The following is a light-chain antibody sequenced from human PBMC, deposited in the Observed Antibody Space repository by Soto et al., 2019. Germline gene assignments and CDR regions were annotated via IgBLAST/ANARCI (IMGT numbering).Light chain of an antibody. Sequence: QDPSTLSASDVDRGTITCRGSQSISSWLAWYQQKPGKAPKFLIHKVSSLESGVPSRFSGSGSGTEFTLNISSLQPDDFATYFCRQYYTYPWTVGPGTKVDIK. CDR1: QSISSW. CDR2: KVS. J-gene: IGKJ3*01. V-gene: IGKV1-5*03. CDR3: RQYYTYPWT.